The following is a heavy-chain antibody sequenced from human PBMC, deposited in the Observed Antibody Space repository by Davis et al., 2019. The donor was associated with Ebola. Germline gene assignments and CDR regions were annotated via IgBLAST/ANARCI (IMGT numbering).Heavy chain of an antibody. CDR1: GFTFSSYS. Sequence: GESLKISCAASGFTFSSYSMNWVRQAPGKGLEWVSSISSSSSYIYYADSVKGRFTISRDNAKNSLYLQMNSLRAEDTAVYYCAITHVNTFKYWGQGTLVTVSS. J-gene: IGHJ4*02. V-gene: IGHV3-21*04. CDR2: ISSSSSYI. CDR3: AITHVNTFKY. D-gene: IGHD2/OR15-2a*01.